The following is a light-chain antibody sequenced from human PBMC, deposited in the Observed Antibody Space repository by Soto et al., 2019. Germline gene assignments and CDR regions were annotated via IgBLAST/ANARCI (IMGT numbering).Light chain of an antibody. CDR2: SND. V-gene: IGLV1-44*01. Sequence: QSVLTQPPSASGTPGQRVTISCSGSSSNIGSNTVNWYQQLPGTAPKLLIYSNDQRPSGVPDRFSGSKSGTSASLAISGLQSEDEVDYYCAAWDGSLNGYVFGTGTKLTVL. CDR1: SSNIGSNT. CDR3: AAWDGSLNGYV. J-gene: IGLJ1*01.